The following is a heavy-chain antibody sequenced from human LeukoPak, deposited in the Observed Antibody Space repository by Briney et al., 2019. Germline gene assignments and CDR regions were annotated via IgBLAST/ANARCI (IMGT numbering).Heavy chain of an antibody. CDR1: GFTFSSYA. CDR3: VRDGGDFYGSGSYLAY. D-gene: IGHD3-10*01. Sequence: GGSLRLSCAASGFTFSSYAMHWVRQAPGKGLEYVSAISSNGGSTYYANSVKGRFTISRDNAKNSLYLQMNSLRAEDTAAYYCVRDGGDFYGSGSYLAYWGQGTLVTVSS. CDR2: ISSNGGST. V-gene: IGHV3-64*01. J-gene: IGHJ4*02.